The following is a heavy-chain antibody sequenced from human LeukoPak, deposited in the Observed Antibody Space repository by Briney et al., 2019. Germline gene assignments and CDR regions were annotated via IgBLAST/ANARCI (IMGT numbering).Heavy chain of an antibody. D-gene: IGHD1-14*01. V-gene: IGHV3-21*06. J-gene: IGHJ4*02. Sequence: PGGSLRLSCAASGFTLSNYRMNWVRQAPGKGLELVSSISITATQIYYADSVKGRFTISRDNAKNSLYLLMDSLRVEDTAIYYCARDPGSTGDYWGQGTQVTVSS. CDR3: ARDPGSTGDY. CDR1: GFTLSNYR. CDR2: ISITATQI.